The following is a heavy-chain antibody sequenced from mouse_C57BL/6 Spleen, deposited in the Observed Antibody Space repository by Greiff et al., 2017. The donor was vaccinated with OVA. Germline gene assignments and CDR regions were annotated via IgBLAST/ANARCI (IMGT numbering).Heavy chain of an antibody. V-gene: IGHV5-17*01. CDR3: AREYYGSTREGFAY. CDR1: GFTFSDYG. J-gene: IGHJ3*01. D-gene: IGHD1-1*01. Sequence: EVKLVESGGGLVKPGGSLKLSCAASGFTFSDYGMHWVRQAPEKGLEWVAYISSGSSTIYYADTVKGRFTISRDNAKNTLYLPMTSLRSEDTAMYYCAREYYGSTREGFAYWGQGTLVTVSA. CDR2: ISSGSSTI.